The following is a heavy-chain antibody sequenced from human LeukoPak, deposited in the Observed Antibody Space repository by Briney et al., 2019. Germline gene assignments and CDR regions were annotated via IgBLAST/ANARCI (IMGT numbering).Heavy chain of an antibody. J-gene: IGHJ6*03. V-gene: IGHV3-48*03. Sequence: GGSLRLSCAASGFTFSSYEMNWVRQAPGKGLEWVSYISSSGSTIYYADSVKGRFTTSRYNAKNSLYLQMNSLRAEDTAVYYCAREPYDSSGQYYYYYYYMDVWGKGTTVTVSS. CDR1: GFTFSSYE. CDR2: ISSSGSTI. CDR3: AREPYDSSGQYYYYYYYMDV. D-gene: IGHD3-22*01.